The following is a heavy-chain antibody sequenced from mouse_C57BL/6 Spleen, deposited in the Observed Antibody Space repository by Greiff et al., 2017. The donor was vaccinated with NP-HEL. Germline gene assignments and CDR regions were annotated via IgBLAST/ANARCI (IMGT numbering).Heavy chain of an antibody. CDR3: ASGSSEYYFEY. CDR1: GYSITSGYY. J-gene: IGHJ2*01. V-gene: IGHV3-6*01. CDR2: ISYDGSN. D-gene: IGHD1-1*01. Sequence: DVQLQESGPGLVKPSQSLSLTCSVTGYSITSGYYWNWLRQFPGNKLEWMGYISYDGSNNYNPSLKNRISITRDTSKNQFFLMLNSVTTEYTATYYGASGSSEYYFEYWGQGTTLTVSS.